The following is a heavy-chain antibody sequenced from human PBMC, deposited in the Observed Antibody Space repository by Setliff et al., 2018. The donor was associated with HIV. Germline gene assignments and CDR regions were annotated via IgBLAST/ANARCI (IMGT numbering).Heavy chain of an antibody. CDR3: TTDIWVATASDY. D-gene: IGHD5-12*01. CDR2: IKHKTDGGTT. V-gene: IGHV3-15*01. J-gene: IGHJ4*02. CDR1: GFTFSDAW. Sequence: GESLKISCTASGFTFSDAWMNWVRQAPGKGLEWVGRIKHKTDGGTTDYAAPVKGRFTISRDDSKNTLYLQMNSLQIEDTAVYYCTTDIWVATASDYWGQGNLVTVSS.